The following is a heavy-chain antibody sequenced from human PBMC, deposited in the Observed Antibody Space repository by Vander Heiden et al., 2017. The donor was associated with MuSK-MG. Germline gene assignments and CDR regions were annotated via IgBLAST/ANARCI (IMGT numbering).Heavy chain of an antibody. CDR1: GFTFSSYR. D-gene: IGHD3-22*01. CDR2: ISSSSSYI. V-gene: IGHV3-21*01. Sequence: EVQLVESGGGLVKPGGSLRLSCAASGFTFSSYRMNWVRQAPGKGLEWVSSISSSSSYIYYADSVKGRFTISRDNAKNSLYLQMNSLRAEDTAVYYCAREEAYYDSSGYAGMDVWGQGTTVTVSS. CDR3: AREEAYYDSSGYAGMDV. J-gene: IGHJ6*02.